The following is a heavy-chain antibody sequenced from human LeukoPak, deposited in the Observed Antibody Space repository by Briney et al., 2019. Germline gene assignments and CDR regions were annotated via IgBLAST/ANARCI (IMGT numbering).Heavy chain of an antibody. CDR2: IYSGGST. J-gene: IGHJ4*02. CDR1: GFTVSSNY. CDR3: ARGSGCSSTSCYPTPFDY. D-gene: IGHD2-2*01. V-gene: IGHV3-66*02. Sequence: PGGSLRLSCAASGFTVSSNYMSWVRQAPGKGLEWVSVIYSGGSTYYADSVKGRFTISRDNSKNTLYLQMNSLRADDTAVYYCARGSGCSSTSCYPTPFDYWGQGTLVTVSS.